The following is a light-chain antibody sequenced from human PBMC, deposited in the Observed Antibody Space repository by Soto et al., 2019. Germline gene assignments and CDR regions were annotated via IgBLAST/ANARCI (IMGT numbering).Light chain of an antibody. CDR1: ESISHS. CDR3: QLSQQRSSWPPIA. Sequence: DIVLTQSPATLSLSPGNRVTLSCRANESISHSLAWYQQKPGQAPRILIYDASFRATGIPERFSGSGSGTDFTLSISSLEPEDFAVYYCQLSQQRSSWPPIAFGQGTRLEIK. CDR2: DAS. V-gene: IGKV3-11*01. J-gene: IGKJ5*01.